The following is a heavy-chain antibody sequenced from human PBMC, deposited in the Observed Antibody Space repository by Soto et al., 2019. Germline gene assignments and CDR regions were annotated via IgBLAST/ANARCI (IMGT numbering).Heavy chain of an antibody. CDR1: GFTFSSYG. CDR3: AREHDGY. CDR2: IWYDGSNK. D-gene: IGHD3-3*01. V-gene: IGHV3-33*01. J-gene: IGHJ4*02. Sequence: QVQLVESGGGVVQPGRSLRLSCAASGFTFSSYGFHWVRQAPGKGLEWVAVIWYDGSNKYYADSVKGRFTISRDNSKNTVYLQMNSLRAEDTAVYYCAREHDGYWGQGTLVTVSS.